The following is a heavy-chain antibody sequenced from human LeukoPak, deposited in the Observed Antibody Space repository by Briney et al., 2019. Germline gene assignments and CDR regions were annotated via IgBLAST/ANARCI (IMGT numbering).Heavy chain of an antibody. J-gene: IGHJ5*02. V-gene: IGHV4-34*01. CDR1: GGSFSGYY. CDR2: INHSGST. Sequence: PSETMSLTCAVYGGSFSGYYWSWIRQPPGKGLEWIGVINHSGSTNYNPSLKSRVTISVDTSKNQFSLKLSSVTAADTAVYYCAKSGYCSSTSCYSRRNNWFDPWGQGTLVTVSS. CDR3: AKSGYCSSTSCYSRRNNWFDP. D-gene: IGHD2-2*03.